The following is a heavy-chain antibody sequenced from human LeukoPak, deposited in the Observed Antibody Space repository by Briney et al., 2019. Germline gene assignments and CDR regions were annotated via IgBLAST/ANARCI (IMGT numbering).Heavy chain of an antibody. CDR1: GYTFTDYY. CDR3: ARAAIAAEGPLH. J-gene: IGHJ4*02. D-gene: IGHD6-13*01. CDR2: INPNGGST. V-gene: IGHV1-46*01. Sequence: ASVKVSCKASGYTFTDYYMHWVRQAPGQGLEWMGVINPNGGSTRYAQKFQGRVTMTSDTSTSTVYMELSSLRSEDTAVYYCARAAIAAEGPLHWGQGTLVTVSS.